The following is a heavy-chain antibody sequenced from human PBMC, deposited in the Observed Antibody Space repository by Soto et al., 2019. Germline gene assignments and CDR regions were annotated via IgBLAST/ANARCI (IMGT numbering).Heavy chain of an antibody. CDR1: GFTFSSYS. Sequence: EVQLVESGGGLVKPGGSLRLSCAASGFTFSSYSMNWVRQAPGKGLEWVSSISSSSSYIYYADSVKGRFTISRDNAKNSLYLQMNRLRAEDTAVYYCGSARGIDDYIWGTPRSAFDIWGQGTMVTVSS. CDR2: ISSSSSYI. J-gene: IGHJ3*02. CDR3: GSARGIDDYIWGTPRSAFDI. D-gene: IGHD3-16*01. V-gene: IGHV3-21*01.